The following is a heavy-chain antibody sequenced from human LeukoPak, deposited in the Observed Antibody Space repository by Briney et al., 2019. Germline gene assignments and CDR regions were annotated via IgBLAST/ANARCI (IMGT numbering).Heavy chain of an antibody. D-gene: IGHD6-13*01. CDR2: INWNGGST. V-gene: IGHV3-20*04. Sequence: GGSLRLSCAASGLTFDDYGMSWVCQAPGKGLEWVSGINWNGGSTGYADSVKGRFTISRDNAKNSLYLQMNSLRAEDTAVYSCATSLDAPGNYWGQGSLVTVSS. CDR1: GLTFDDYG. CDR3: ATSLDAPGNY. J-gene: IGHJ4*02.